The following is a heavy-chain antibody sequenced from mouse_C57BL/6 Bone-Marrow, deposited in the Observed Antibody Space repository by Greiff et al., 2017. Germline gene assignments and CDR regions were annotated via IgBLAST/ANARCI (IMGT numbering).Heavy chain of an antibody. D-gene: IGHD3-2*02. J-gene: IGHJ3*01. Sequence: QVQLKESGAELARPGASVKLSCKASGYTFTSYGISWVKQRTGQGLEWIGEISPRRGNTYYNEKFKGKATLTADKSSSTAYMELRSLTSEDSAVYFCAKSSSGYVWFAYWGQGTLVTVSA. CDR3: AKSSSGYVWFAY. V-gene: IGHV1-81*01. CDR1: GYTFTSYG. CDR2: ISPRRGNT.